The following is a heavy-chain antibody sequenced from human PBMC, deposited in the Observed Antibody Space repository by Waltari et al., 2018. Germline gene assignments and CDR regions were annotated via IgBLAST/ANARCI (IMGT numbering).Heavy chain of an antibody. J-gene: IGHJ6*03. D-gene: IGHD6-6*01. CDR1: GGTFSSYA. Sequence: QVQLVQSGAEVKKPGSSVKVSCKASGGTFSSYAISWVRQAPGRGLGWMGGIIPIFGTANYAQKFQGRVTITADESTSTAYMELSSLRSEDTAVYYCARVLEYSSSSKDYYYYYMDVWGKGTTVTISS. V-gene: IGHV1-69*12. CDR3: ARVLEYSSSSKDYYYYYMDV. CDR2: IIPIFGTA.